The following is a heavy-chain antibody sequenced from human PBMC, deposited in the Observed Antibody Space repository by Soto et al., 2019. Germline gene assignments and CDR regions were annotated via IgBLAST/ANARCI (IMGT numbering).Heavy chain of an antibody. CDR1: GFTFSSYA. CDR3: ARETYGGNKDGPLDY. V-gene: IGHV3-30-3*01. CDR2: ISYDGSNK. D-gene: IGHD4-17*01. Sequence: QVQLVESGGGVVQPGRSLRLSCAASGFTFSSYAMHWVRQAPGKGLEWGAVISYDGSNKYYADSVKGRFTISRDNSKNTLYLQMNSLRAEDTAVYYCARETYGGNKDGPLDYWGQGTLVTVSS. J-gene: IGHJ4*02.